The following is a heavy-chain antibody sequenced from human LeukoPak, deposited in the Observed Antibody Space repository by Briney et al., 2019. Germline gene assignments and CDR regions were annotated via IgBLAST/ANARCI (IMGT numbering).Heavy chain of an antibody. J-gene: IGHJ5*02. Sequence: SETLSLTCTVSRDSISSGSYYCSWIRQPAGKGLEWIGRIYTSGSTNYNPSLKSRVTISVDTSKNQFSLKLSSVTAADTAVYYCARHYYDFWSGYLDWFDPWGQGTLVTVSS. CDR2: IYTSGST. V-gene: IGHV4-61*02. CDR3: ARHYYDFWSGYLDWFDP. D-gene: IGHD3-3*01. CDR1: RDSISSGSYY.